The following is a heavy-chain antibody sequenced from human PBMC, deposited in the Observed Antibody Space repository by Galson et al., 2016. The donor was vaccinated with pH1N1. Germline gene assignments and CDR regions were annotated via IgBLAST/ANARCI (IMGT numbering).Heavy chain of an antibody. CDR3: ARGRYCNNRDCFMGIDS. V-gene: IGHV1-2*02. Sequence: SGYTFTGYYIHWVRQAPGQGLEWMGWIKPNSGDTKYAQKSQGRVTMTRDTSISTAYMELSSLRSDDTAIYYCARGRYCNNRDCFMGIDSWGQGTLVTVSS. CDR2: IKPNSGDT. D-gene: IGHD2-8*01. J-gene: IGHJ4*02. CDR1: GYTFTGYY.